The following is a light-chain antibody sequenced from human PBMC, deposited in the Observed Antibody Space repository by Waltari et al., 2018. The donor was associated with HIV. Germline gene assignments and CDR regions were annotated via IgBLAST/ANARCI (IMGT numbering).Light chain of an antibody. CDR1: QSVDIY. Sequence: EIVLTQSPATLSLSPGDRATLSCRTSQSVDIYLAWYQQRPGQGPRLLIYDASNRATGVPDRFSGSGFGTDFTLTISSLEPEDFAVYHCQQRSDWPRLTFGGGTKVEIK. CDR2: DAS. V-gene: IGKV3-11*01. CDR3: QQRSDWPRLT. J-gene: IGKJ4*01.